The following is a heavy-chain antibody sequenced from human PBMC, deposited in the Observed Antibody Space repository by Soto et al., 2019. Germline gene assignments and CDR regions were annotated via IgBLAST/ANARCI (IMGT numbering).Heavy chain of an antibody. J-gene: IGHJ4*02. CDR2: INADGSEK. CDR3: AKGKFYYDSSPYDS. CDR1: EFTFADYA. Sequence: VQMVESGGGVVHPGGSLRLSCAVSEFTFADYAVHWVRQSAGKGLEWVSFINADGSEKYYADSVRGRFTISRDNSKDSFYLQMNSLRLEDTAMYYCAKGKFYYDSSPYDSWGQGTLVTVSS. D-gene: IGHD3-22*01. V-gene: IGHV3-43*02.